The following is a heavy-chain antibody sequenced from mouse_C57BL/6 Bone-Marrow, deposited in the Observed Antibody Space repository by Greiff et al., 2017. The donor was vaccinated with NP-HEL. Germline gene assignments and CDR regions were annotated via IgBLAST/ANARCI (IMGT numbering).Heavy chain of an antibody. Sequence: QVQLQQSGPELVKPGASVKISCKASGYAFSSSWMNWVKQRPGKGLEWIGRIYPGDGDTNYNGKFKGKATLTADKSSSTAYMQLSSLTSEDSAVXFCARRGGGRRDYYFDDWGQGTTLTVSS. CDR1: GYAFSSSW. V-gene: IGHV1-82*01. CDR2: IYPGDGDT. J-gene: IGHJ2*01. D-gene: IGHD2-13*01. CDR3: ARRGGGRRDYYFDD.